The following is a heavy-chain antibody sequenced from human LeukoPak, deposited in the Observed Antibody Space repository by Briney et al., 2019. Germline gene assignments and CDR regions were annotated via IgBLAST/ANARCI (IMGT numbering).Heavy chain of an antibody. CDR1: GYTFTSYY. D-gene: IGHD3-10*01. V-gene: IGHV1-46*01. J-gene: IGHJ4*02. CDR3: AREGYYGSGSYYNPIDY. CDR2: INPSGGST. Sequence: ASVKVSCKASGYTFTSYYMHWVGQAPGQGLEWMGIINPSGGSTSYAQKFQGRVTMTRDMSTSTVYMELSSLRSEDTAVYYCAREGYYGSGSYYNPIDYWGQGTLVTVSS.